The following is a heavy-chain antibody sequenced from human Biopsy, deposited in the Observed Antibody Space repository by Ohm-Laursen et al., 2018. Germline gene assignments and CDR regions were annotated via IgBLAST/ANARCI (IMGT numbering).Heavy chain of an antibody. J-gene: IGHJ4*02. CDR3: ARFPDFWSGYYVDS. Sequence: SLRLSCAASGFTFSDYYMSWIRQAPGKGLEWLSYLSSRGSNIYYADSVKGRFTVSRGNANNSLFLQMNSLRAEDTAVYYCARFPDFWSGYYVDSWGQGTLVTVSS. D-gene: IGHD3-3*01. CDR2: LSSRGSNI. CDR1: GFTFSDYY. V-gene: IGHV3-11*01.